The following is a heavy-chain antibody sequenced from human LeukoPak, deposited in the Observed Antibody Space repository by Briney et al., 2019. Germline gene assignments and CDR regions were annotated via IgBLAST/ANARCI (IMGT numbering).Heavy chain of an antibody. D-gene: IGHD5-24*01. CDR2: INHSGST. V-gene: IGHV4-34*01. J-gene: IGHJ4*02. CDR3: ARGVSWFQTARDGYIY. Sequence: SETLSLTCAVYGGSFSGYYWSWIRQPPGKGLEWIGEINHSGSTNYNPSLKSRVTISVDTSKNQFSLKLSSVTAADTAVYYCARGVSWFQTARDGYIYWGQGTLVTVSS. CDR1: GGSFSGYY.